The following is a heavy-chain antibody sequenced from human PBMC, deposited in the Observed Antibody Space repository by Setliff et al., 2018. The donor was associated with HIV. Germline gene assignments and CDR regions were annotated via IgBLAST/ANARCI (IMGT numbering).Heavy chain of an antibody. CDR1: GASVSMPGW. D-gene: IGHD1-26*01. CDR2: VSNGGT. CDR3: VKEGRASTVFDY. V-gene: IGHV4-4*02. Sequence: SSETLSLTCTVIGASVSMPGWWGWVRQSPGRRLEWIGEVSNGGTKYNPSLQGRTTTSVDRSKNQFSLELMSVTAADTAVYYCVKEGRASTVFDYWGQGVMVTVSS. J-gene: IGHJ4*02.